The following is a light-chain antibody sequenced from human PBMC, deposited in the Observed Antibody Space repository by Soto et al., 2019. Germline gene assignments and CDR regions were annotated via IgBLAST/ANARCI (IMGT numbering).Light chain of an antibody. V-gene: IGLV2-23*01. J-gene: IGLJ1*01. Sequence: QSVLTQPASVSGSPGQSITISCTGTISDVGSYDLVSWYQQHPGKAPKLMIYEGSKRPSGVSSRFSGSKSGNTASLTISGLQAEDEADYYCAAWDGSLKEYVFGTGTKVTVL. CDR1: ISDVGSYDL. CDR2: EGS. CDR3: AAWDGSLKEYV.